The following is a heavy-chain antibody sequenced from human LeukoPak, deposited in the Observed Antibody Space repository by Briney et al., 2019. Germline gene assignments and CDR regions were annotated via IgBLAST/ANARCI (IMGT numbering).Heavy chain of an antibody. CDR1: GFTFSSYG. V-gene: IGHV3-33*01. J-gene: IGHJ4*02. Sequence: GGSLRLSCAASGFTFSSYGMHWVRQAPGKGLEGVGVIWYDGSNKYYADSVKGRFTTSRDNSKNTLYLQMNSLRAEDTTVYYCARFWNDGPIDYWGQGTLVTVSS. D-gene: IGHD1-1*01. CDR2: IWYDGSNK. CDR3: ARFWNDGPIDY.